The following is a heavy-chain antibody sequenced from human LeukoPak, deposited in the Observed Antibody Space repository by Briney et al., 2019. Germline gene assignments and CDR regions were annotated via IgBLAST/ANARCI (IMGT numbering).Heavy chain of an antibody. Sequence: GGSLRLSCAASGFTVSTNYMSWVRQAPGKGLEWVSSIYAGVRTKYADSVKGRYTISRHNSNTLYLQMNTLKTEDTAVYYCARVRLDYSETRIDSFDVWGQGTMVTVSS. CDR2: IYAGVRT. J-gene: IGHJ3*01. D-gene: IGHD6-19*01. V-gene: IGHV3-53*04. CDR1: GFTVSTNY. CDR3: ARVRLDYSETRIDSFDV.